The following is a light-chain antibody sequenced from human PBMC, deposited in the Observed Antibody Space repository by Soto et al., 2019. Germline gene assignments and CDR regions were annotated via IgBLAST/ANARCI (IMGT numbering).Light chain of an antibody. V-gene: IGKV3-15*01. J-gene: IGKJ2*01. Sequence: EIVMTQSPASLSVSPGDGATLSCRASQSAASNVAWYQQKPGQGPRLLIHGASTRAVGVPARFSGSGSGTDFTLTISSLQSEDFAVSYCQQYHNWPPQYTFGQGTKLQIK. CDR2: GAS. CDR1: QSAASN. CDR3: QQYHNWPPQYT.